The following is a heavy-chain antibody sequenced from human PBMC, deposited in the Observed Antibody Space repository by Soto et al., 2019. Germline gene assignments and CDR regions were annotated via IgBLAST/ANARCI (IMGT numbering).Heavy chain of an antibody. CDR2: ISASGGST. CDR3: AKGARSSYYYGLDV. V-gene: IGHV3-23*01. CDR1: GFTFNNYA. D-gene: IGHD6-6*01. Sequence: PGGSLRLSCAASGFTFNNYAMSWVRQAPGKGLEWVSGISASGGSTYYADSVKGRFTISGDNSENTLYLQMNSLRAEDTASFYCAKGARSSYYYGLDVWGQGTTVTVSS. J-gene: IGHJ6*02.